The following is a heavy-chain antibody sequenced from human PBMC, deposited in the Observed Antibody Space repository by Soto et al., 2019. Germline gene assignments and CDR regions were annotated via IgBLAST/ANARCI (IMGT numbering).Heavy chain of an antibody. D-gene: IGHD6-13*01. CDR2: INPNSGGT. V-gene: IGHV1-2*04. CDR3: ARDLKSPAAATSWFDP. Sequence: GASVKVSCKASGYTFTGYYMHWVRQAPGQGLEWMGWINPNSGGTNYAQKFQGWVTMTRDTSISTAYMELSRLRSDDTAVYYCARDLKSPAAATSWFDPWGQGTLVTVSS. J-gene: IGHJ5*02. CDR1: GYTFTGYY.